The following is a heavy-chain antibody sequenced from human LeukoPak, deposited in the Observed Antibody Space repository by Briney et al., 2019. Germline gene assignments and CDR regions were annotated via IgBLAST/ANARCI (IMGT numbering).Heavy chain of an antibody. CDR1: GFSFSDAW. CDR2: IKSKISGETT. D-gene: IGHD3-22*01. V-gene: IGHV3-15*05. CDR3: ARLYSSGHYLNPDAFDI. J-gene: IGHJ3*02. Sequence: GGSLRLSCAASGFSFSDAWMNWVRQAPGKGLEWVGRIKSKISGETTDYAAPVRGRFSISRDDSKSTLYLQMNSLKTEDTAVYYCARLYSSGHYLNPDAFDIWGQGTMVTVSS.